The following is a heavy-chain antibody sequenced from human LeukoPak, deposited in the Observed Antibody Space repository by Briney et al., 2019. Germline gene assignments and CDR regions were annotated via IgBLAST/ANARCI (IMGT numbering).Heavy chain of an antibody. CDR1: GYTFTNYN. Sequence: ASVKVSCKASGYTFTNYNVNWVRQATGQGLEWMGWMNPISGYTGYAQKSQGRVTMTRDTSISTAYMELSSLRSEDTAVYYCARGLDGDFLHYNRFDSWGQGTLVTVSS. D-gene: IGHD2-21*01. CDR2: MNPISGYT. V-gene: IGHV1-8*01. J-gene: IGHJ5*01. CDR3: ARGLDGDFLHYNRFDS.